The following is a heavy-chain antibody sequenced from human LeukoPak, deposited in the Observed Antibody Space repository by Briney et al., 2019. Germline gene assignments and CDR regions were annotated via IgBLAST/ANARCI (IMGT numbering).Heavy chain of an antibody. J-gene: IGHJ4*02. CDR3: ARLRGDSVVVTAAMGTRIDY. CDR2: IYYSGST. Sequence: SETLSLTCTVSGGSISSSSYYWGCIRQPPGKGLEWIGSIYYSGSTYYNPSLKSRVTISVDTSKNQFSLKLSSVTAADTAVYYCARLRGDSVVVTAAMGTRIDYWGQGTLVTVSS. CDR1: GGSISSSSYY. D-gene: IGHD2-2*01. V-gene: IGHV4-39*01.